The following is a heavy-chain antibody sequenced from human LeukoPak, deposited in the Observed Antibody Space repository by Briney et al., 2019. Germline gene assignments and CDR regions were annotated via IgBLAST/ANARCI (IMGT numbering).Heavy chain of an antibody. V-gene: IGHV1-8*03. CDR1: GXTFTSYA. J-gene: IGHJ4*02. D-gene: IGHD3-10*01. Sequence: KXSGXTFTSYAMNWVRQATGQGLEWMGWMNPNSGNTGYAQKFQGRVTITRNTSISTAYMELSRLRYEDTAVCECEXXXSRXRGXGXXXXXDYWGQXTXVTVSS. CDR2: MNPNSGNT. CDR3: EXXXSRXRGXGXXXXXDY.